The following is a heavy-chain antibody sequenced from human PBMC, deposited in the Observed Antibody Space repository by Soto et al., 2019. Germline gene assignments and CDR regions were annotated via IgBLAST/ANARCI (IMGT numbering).Heavy chain of an antibody. Sequence: ASVKVSFKAPGYTFTSYYMHWLRQAPGQGLEWMGIINPSGGSTSYAQKFQGRVTMTRDTSTSTVYMELSSLRSEDTAVYYCAREQGDGNYANNWFDPWGQGTLVTVSS. CDR1: GYTFTSYY. CDR2: INPSGGST. J-gene: IGHJ5*02. CDR3: AREQGDGNYANNWFDP. D-gene: IGHD1-7*01. V-gene: IGHV1-46*01.